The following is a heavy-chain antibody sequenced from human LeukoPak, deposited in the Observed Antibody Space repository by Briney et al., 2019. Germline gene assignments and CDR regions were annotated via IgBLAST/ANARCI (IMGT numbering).Heavy chain of an antibody. CDR1: GFTFSSYA. Sequence: GGSLGLSCAASGFTFSSYAMSWVRQAPGKGLEWVSGISNSGGSTYHADSVKGRFTISRDNSRNTLYLQMNSLRADDTAVYYCAKTGVYWYFDYWGQGTLVTVSS. J-gene: IGHJ4*02. V-gene: IGHV3-23*01. CDR3: AKTGVYWYFDY. CDR2: ISNSGGST. D-gene: IGHD2-8*01.